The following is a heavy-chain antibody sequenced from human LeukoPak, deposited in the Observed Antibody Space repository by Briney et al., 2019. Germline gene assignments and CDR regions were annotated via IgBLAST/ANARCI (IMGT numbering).Heavy chain of an antibody. CDR1: GFDFSNFA. V-gene: IGHV3-23*01. CDR3: AQFPTLIFGVVRDY. CDR2: TSGGGGST. D-gene: IGHD3-3*01. Sequence: PGGSLRLSCAASGFDFSNFAVSWVRQAPGKGLEWVSATSGGGGSTYYADSVKGRFTISRDNSRNTLYLQMNSLRAEDTAVYYCAQFPTLIFGVVRDYWGQATLVTVSS. J-gene: IGHJ4*02.